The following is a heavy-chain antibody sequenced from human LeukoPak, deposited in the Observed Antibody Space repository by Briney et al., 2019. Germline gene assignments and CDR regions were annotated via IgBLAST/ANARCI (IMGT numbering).Heavy chain of an antibody. D-gene: IGHD3/OR15-3a*01. V-gene: IGHV4-59*04. CDR2: IYYSGNT. CDR3: ARQTGSGLFILP. J-gene: IGHJ4*02. Sequence: SETLSLTCTVSRGSISGYYWSWIRQPPGKGLEWIGSIYYSGNTYYNASLKSQVSISIDTSKNQSSLRLTSVTAADTAVYYCARQTGSGLFILPGGQGTLVTVSS. CDR1: RGSISGYY.